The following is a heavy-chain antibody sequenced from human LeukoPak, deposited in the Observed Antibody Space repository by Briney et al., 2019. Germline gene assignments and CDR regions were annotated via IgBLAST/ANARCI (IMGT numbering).Heavy chain of an antibody. CDR1: GYTFTSYG. CDR2: ISAYNGNT. CDR3: ARERGSYYSYYYYGMDV. Sequence: VASVKVSCKASGYTFTSYGISWMRQAPGQGLEWMGWISAYNGNTNYAQKLQGRVTMTTDTSTSTAYMELRSLRSDDTAVYYCARERGSYYSYYYYGMDVWAKGPRSPSP. V-gene: IGHV1-18*01. J-gene: IGHJ6*02. D-gene: IGHD1-26*01.